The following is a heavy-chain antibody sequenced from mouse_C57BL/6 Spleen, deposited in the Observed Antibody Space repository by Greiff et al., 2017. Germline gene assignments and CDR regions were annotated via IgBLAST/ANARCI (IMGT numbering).Heavy chain of an antibody. V-gene: IGHV14-4*01. J-gene: IGHJ3*01. Sequence: EVQLQQSGAELVRPGASVKLSCTASGFNIKDDYMHWVKQRPEQGLEWIGWIDPENGDTEYDSKFQGKATLTADTSSNTAYLQLSSLTSEDTAVYYCTTPATIVTTSPFAYWGQGTLVTVSA. CDR3: TTPATIVTTSPFAY. CDR2: IDPENGDT. CDR1: GFNIKDDY. D-gene: IGHD2-5*01.